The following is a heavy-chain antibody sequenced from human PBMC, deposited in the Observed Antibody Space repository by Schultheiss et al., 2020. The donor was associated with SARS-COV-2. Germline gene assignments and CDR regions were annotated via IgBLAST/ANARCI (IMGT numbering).Heavy chain of an antibody. CDR2: IYYSGST. CDR3: ARQKSMAGKRWFDP. CDR1: GGSISSSSYY. V-gene: IGHV4-39*01. Sequence: SETLSLTCTVSGGSISSSSYYWGWIRQPPGKGLEWIGYIYYSGSTNYNPSLKSRVTISVDTSKNQFSLKLSSVTAADTAVYYCARQKSMAGKRWFDPWGQGTLVTVSS. J-gene: IGHJ5*02. D-gene: IGHD6-19*01.